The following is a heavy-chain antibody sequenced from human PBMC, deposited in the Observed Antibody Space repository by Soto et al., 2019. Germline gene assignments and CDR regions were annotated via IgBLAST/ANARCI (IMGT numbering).Heavy chain of an antibody. D-gene: IGHD1-1*01. CDR2: IYPGDSDT. CDR3: ARHMVLEPRTLQYYGMDV. CDR1: GYSFTRYW. V-gene: IGHV5-51*01. Sequence: GESLKISCKGSGYSFTRYWIGWVRQMPGKGLEWMGIIYPGDSDTRYSPSFQGQVTISADKSISTAYLQWSSLKASDTAMYYCARHMVLEPRTLQYYGMDVWGQGTTVTVTS. J-gene: IGHJ6*02.